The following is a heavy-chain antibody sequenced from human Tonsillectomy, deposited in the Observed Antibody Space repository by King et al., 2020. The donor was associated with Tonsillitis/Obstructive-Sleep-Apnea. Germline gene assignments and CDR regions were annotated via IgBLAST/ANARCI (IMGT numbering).Heavy chain of an antibody. Sequence: VQLVESGAEVKKPGESLKISCKGSGYSFTSYWIGWVRQMPGKGLEWMGIIYPGDSDTRYSPSFQGQVTISADKSISTAYLQCSSLKASDTAMYYCASMRYCSGGSCYPYFDYWGQGTLVTVSS. CDR2: IYPGDSDT. J-gene: IGHJ4*02. D-gene: IGHD2-15*01. V-gene: IGHV5-51*03. CDR1: GYSFTSYW. CDR3: ASMRYCSGGSCYPYFDY.